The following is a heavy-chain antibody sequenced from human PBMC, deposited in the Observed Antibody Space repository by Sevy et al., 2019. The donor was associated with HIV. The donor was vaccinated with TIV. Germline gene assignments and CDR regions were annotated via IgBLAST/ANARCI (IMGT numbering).Heavy chain of an antibody. CDR1: GFTFGDYC. Sequence: GSLRLYCTASGFTFGDYCMSWVRQAPGKGLEWVAFLKSDVYGGTVDHAASVRGRFVISRADSKTIAYLQMNDLKTEDTGVYYCTRWKAAQSIFDYWGQGALVTVSS. D-gene: IGHD6-13*01. V-gene: IGHV3-49*04. CDR3: TRWKAAQSIFDY. CDR2: LKSDVYGGTV. J-gene: IGHJ4*02.